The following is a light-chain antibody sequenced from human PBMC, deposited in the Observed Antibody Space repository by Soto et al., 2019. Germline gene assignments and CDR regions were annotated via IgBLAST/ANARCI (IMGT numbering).Light chain of an antibody. V-gene: IGKV1-27*01. J-gene: IGKJ1*01. CDR2: GAS. Sequence: DIQMTQSPSSLSASVGDRVTITCRASQGISNNLAWYQQKPGKVPELLIYGASTLQSGVPSRFSGSGSGTDFTLTISSLQPGDIATYYCQKYNSAPWTFGPGTKVEIK. CDR3: QKYNSAPWT. CDR1: QGISNN.